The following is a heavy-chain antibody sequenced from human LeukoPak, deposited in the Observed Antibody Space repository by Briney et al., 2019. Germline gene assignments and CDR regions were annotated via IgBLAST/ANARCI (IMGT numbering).Heavy chain of an antibody. V-gene: IGHV4-38-2*01. CDR3: ARRREGSGLIFDY. Sequence: SETLSLTCAVSGYSISSGYYWGWIRKPPGKGLEWIGSIYHSGSTYYNPSLKSRVTISVDTSKNQFSLKLSSVTAADTAVYYCARRREGSGLIFDYWGQGTLVTVSS. CDR2: IYHSGST. CDR1: GYSISSGYY. J-gene: IGHJ4*02. D-gene: IGHD6-19*01.